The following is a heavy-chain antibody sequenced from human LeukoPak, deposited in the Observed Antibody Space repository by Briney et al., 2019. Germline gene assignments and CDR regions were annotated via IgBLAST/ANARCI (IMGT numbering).Heavy chain of an antibody. D-gene: IGHD1-26*01. CDR2: ISYEGSNK. CDR3: ARDFSATHTGAFDI. Sequence: GGSLRLSCAASGFTFSSYAMHWVRQAPGKGLEWVAVISYEGSNKYYADSVKGRFTISRDNSRNTLYLQMNSLRAEDTAVYYCARDFSATHTGAFDIWGQGTMVTVSS. V-gene: IGHV3-30-3*01. CDR1: GFTFSSYA. J-gene: IGHJ3*02.